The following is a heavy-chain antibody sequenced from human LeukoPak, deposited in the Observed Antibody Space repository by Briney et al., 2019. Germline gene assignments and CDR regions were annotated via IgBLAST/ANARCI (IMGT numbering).Heavy chain of an antibody. J-gene: IGHJ4*02. D-gene: IGHD6-13*01. CDR3: ARDPLSSSSFDL. CDR1: GFTFSTNW. CDR2: IKQDGSEK. Sequence: PGGSLRLSCAASGFTFSTNWMSWVRQAPGKGLEWVANIKQDGSEKYYVDSVKGRFTISRDNAKKSLYLQMNSLRAEDTAVYYCARDPLSSSSFDLWGQGTLVTVSS. V-gene: IGHV3-7*01.